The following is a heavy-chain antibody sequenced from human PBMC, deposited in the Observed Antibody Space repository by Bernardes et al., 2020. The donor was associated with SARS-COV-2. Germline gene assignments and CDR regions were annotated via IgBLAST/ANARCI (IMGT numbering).Heavy chain of an antibody. CDR3: ARAPRGVAFFYFDY. CDR2: TYYSGST. Sequence: SETLSLTCTVSGGSVSSGSYYWSWIRQPPGKGLEWIGYTYYSGSTSYNPSLKSRVTISVDTSKNQFSLKLSSVTAADTAVYYCARAPRGVAFFYFDYWGQGTLVTVSS. J-gene: IGHJ4*02. CDR1: GGSVSSGSYY. V-gene: IGHV4-61*01. D-gene: IGHD3-10*01.